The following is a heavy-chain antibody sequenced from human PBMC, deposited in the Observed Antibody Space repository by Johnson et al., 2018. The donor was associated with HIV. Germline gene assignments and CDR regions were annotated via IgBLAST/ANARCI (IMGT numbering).Heavy chain of an antibody. CDR2: IRYDGSEK. CDR1: GFTFSSYG. J-gene: IGHJ3*02. CDR3: ARDPQQWLDVGAFDI. Sequence: VQLVESGGGVVQPGGSLRLSCAASGFTFSSYGMHWVRQAPGKGLEWVAFIRYDGSEKYYVDSVKGRFTISRDNAKNSLYLQMNSLRAEDTAVYYCARDPQQWLDVGAFDIWGQGTMVTVSS. D-gene: IGHD6-19*01. V-gene: IGHV3-30*02.